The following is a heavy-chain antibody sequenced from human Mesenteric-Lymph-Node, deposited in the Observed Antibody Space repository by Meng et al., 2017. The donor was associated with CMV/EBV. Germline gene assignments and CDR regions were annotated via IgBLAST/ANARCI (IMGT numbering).Heavy chain of an antibody. J-gene: IGHJ3*02. Sequence: SETLSLTCTVSGASITDYYWGWIRQAPGKGLEWIGYTQYSGSTLYNPSLRSRVTISLDTSKNQFSLKLSSVTAADTAVYYCARVGPITMGAFDIWGQGTMVTVSS. V-gene: IGHV4-59*01. CDR2: TQYSGST. CDR1: GASITDYY. CDR3: ARVGPITMGAFDI. D-gene: IGHD3-10*01.